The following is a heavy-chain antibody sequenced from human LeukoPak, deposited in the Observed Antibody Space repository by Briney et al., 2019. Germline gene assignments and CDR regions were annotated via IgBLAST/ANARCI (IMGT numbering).Heavy chain of an antibody. CDR3: AREGVTMIVVVTHDAFDI. V-gene: IGHV4-39*07. J-gene: IGHJ3*02. D-gene: IGHD3-22*01. CDR2: IYYSGST. Sequence: SETLSLTCTVSGGSISSSSYYWGWIRQPPGKGLEWIGSIYYSGSTYYNPSLKSRVTISVDTSKNQFSLKLSSVTAADTAVYYCAREGVTMIVVVTHDAFDIWGRGTMVTVSS. CDR1: GGSISSSSYY.